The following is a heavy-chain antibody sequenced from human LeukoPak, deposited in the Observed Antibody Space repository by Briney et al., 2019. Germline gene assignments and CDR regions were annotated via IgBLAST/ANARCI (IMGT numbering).Heavy chain of an antibody. J-gene: IGHJ4*01. D-gene: IGHD3-10*02. Sequence: GGSLRLSCAASGFTFSSYSMKWVRQAPGKGLEWVSFISSSSSYIYYADSVKGRFTISRDNAKNSLYLQMNSLRAEDTAVYYCARGTMFPYYLDDWGQGTMVTVSS. CDR2: ISSSSSYI. V-gene: IGHV3-21*01. CDR3: ARGTMFPYYLDD. CDR1: GFTFSSYS.